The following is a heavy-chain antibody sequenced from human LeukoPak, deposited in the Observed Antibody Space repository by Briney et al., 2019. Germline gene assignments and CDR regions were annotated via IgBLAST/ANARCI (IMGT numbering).Heavy chain of an antibody. Sequence: ASVKVSCKASGYTFTSYGISWVRQAPGQRLEWMGWINAGNGNTKYSQKFQGRVTITRDTSASTAYMELSSLRSEDTAVYYCARGRPTEYYYDSSGPGMDYWGQGTLVTVSS. V-gene: IGHV1-3*01. J-gene: IGHJ4*02. D-gene: IGHD3-22*01. CDR2: INAGNGNT. CDR1: GYTFTSYG. CDR3: ARGRPTEYYYDSSGPGMDY.